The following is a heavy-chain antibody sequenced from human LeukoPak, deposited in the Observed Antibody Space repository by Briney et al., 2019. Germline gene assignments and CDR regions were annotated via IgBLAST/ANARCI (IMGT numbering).Heavy chain of an antibody. CDR2: INPNSGGT. CDR1: GYTFTGYY. D-gene: IGHD2-2*01. J-gene: IGHJ5*02. CDR3: AGDGSVVVPAAHPYNWFDP. V-gene: IGHV1-2*02. Sequence: ASVKVSCKASGYTFTGYYMHWVRQAPGQGLEWMGWINPNSGGTNYAQKFQGRVTMTRDTSISTAYMELSRLRSDDTAVYYCAGDGSVVVPAAHPYNWFDPWGQGTLVTVSS.